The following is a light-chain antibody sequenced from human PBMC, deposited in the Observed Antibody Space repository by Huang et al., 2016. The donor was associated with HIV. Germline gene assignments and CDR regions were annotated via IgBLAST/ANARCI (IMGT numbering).Light chain of an antibody. V-gene: IGKV3-11*01. Sequence: EIVLTQSPATLSVFLGDTVTLSCRASQNIKNYLGWYKQKPGQVPTLLIYDASYRPAGIPDRFSGGGSVTDVTLTINGLETEDFAIYFCQQRGNRVTFGGGTKIE. CDR2: DAS. CDR1: QNIKNY. J-gene: IGKJ4*01. CDR3: QQRGNRVT.